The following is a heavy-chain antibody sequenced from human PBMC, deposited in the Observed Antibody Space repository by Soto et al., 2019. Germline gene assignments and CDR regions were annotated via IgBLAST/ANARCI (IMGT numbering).Heavy chain of an antibody. J-gene: IGHJ3*02. CDR2: IYESGSI. Sequence: SETLSLTCAVSGYSISSGYYWGWIRQPPGKGLEWIGTIYESGSIFQNPSLKSRVTISVDTSKKHFSLKLSSVTAADTAVYYCASPGYSYGYGAFDIWGQGTMVTVSS. CDR3: ASPGYSYGYGAFDI. CDR1: GYSISSGYY. V-gene: IGHV4-38-2*01. D-gene: IGHD5-18*01.